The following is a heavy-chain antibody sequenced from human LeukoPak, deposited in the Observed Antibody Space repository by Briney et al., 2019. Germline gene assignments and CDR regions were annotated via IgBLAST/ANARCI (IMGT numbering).Heavy chain of an antibody. Sequence: GGSLTLPCAASGFTFSNYAMGWVRQAPGKGLEGVSSILATGGSTFYADSMKGRFTTSRDNSKNTLYLQMNSLRAEDTAVYYCAKDLRTYGSGIYRLPTVIFAYWGQGTLVTVSS. D-gene: IGHD3-10*01. CDR3: AKDLRTYGSGIYRLPTVIFAY. V-gene: IGHV3-23*01. J-gene: IGHJ4*02. CDR1: GFTFSNYA. CDR2: ILATGGST.